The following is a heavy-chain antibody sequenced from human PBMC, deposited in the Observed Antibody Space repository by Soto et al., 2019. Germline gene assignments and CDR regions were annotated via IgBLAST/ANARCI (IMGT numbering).Heavy chain of an antibody. V-gene: IGHV4-31*03. CDR2: IYYNGNT. J-gene: IGHJ4*02. D-gene: IGHD3-10*01. CDR3: TRDGGPYYSGSGDY. CDR1: GGSISSGVYY. Sequence: QVQLQESGPGLVKTSQTLSLTCSVSGGSISSGVYYWSWIRQHPGKGLEWIGYIYYNGNTYYNPSLKCRVTISRDTSKNQFSLKLSSVTAADTAVYYCTRDGGPYYSGSGDYWGQGTLVTVSS.